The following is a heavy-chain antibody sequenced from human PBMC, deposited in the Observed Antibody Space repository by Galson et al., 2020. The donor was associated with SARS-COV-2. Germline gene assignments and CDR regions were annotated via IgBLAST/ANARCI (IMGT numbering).Heavy chain of an antibody. Sequence: GGSLRLSCAASGFTVSSNYMSWVRQAPGKGLEWVSVIYSGGSTYYADSVKGRFTISRDNSKNTLYLQINSLGAEDTAVYYWARRHYYYYGMDVWGQGTTVTVSS. J-gene: IGHJ6*02. V-gene: IGHV3-53*05. CDR1: GFTVSSNY. CDR3: ARRHYYYYGMDV. CDR2: IYSGGST.